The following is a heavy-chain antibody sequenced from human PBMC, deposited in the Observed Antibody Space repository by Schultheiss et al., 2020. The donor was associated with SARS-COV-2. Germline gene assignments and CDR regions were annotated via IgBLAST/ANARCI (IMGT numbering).Heavy chain of an antibody. J-gene: IGHJ4*02. CDR3: AKAGYYRDTSSYIDS. Sequence: GGSLRLSCAASGFTFATYNMHWVRQAPGKGLEFVASIRSSGRDIYYADSMQGRFTVSRDNANNSLYLQMHSLRVEDTAVYYCAKAGYYRDTSSYIDSWGQGTLVTVSS. D-gene: IGHD3-22*01. CDR1: GFTFATYN. V-gene: IGHV3-21*01. CDR2: IRSSGRDI.